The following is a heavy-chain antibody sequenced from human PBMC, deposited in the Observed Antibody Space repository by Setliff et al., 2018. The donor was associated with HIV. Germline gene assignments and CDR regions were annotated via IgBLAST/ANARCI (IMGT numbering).Heavy chain of an antibody. CDR1: GFTFDDYA. V-gene: IGHV3-9*01. CDR2: ISWNSDSI. J-gene: IGHJ4*02. D-gene: IGHD3-9*01. Sequence: PGGSLRLSCAASGFTFDDYAMHWVRQAPGKGLEWVSSISWNSDSIGYADSVKGRFTISRDNSKNTLYLQMSSLRAEDTAVYYCVRGYDVLIGSPDSWGQGTLVTVS. CDR3: VRGYDVLIGSPDS.